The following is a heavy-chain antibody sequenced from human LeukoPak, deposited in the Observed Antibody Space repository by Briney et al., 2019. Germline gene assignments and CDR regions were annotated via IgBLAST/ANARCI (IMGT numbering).Heavy chain of an antibody. CDR3: ARGGNYGPLSPFDY. D-gene: IGHD1-7*01. V-gene: IGHV4-34*01. CDR2: INHSGST. Sequence: PSETLSLTCAVYGGSFSGYYWSRIRQPPGKGLEWIGEINHSGSTNYNPSLKSRVTISVDTSKNQFSLKLSSVTAADTAVYYCARGGNYGPLSPFDYWGQGTLVTVSS. J-gene: IGHJ4*02. CDR1: GGSFSGYY.